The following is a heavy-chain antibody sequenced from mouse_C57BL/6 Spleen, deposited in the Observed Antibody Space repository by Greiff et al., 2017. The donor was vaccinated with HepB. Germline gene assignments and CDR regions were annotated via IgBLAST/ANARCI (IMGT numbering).Heavy chain of an antibody. V-gene: IGHV2-2*01. CDR2: IWSGGST. CDR3: ARDGVSTTVVATKGYFDY. CDR1: GFSLTSYG. D-gene: IGHD1-1*01. Sequence: QVQLKESGPGLVQPSQSLSITCTVSGFSLTSYGVHWVRQSPGKGLEWLGVIWSGGSTDYNAAFISRLSISKDNYKSQVFFKMNSLQADDTAIYYGARDGVSTTVVATKGYFDYWGQGTTLTVSS. J-gene: IGHJ2*01.